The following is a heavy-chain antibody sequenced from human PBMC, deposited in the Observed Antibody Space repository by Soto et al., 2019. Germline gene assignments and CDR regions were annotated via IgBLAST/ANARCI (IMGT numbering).Heavy chain of an antibody. CDR1: GYTFTSYD. Sequence: ASVKVSCKASGYTFTSYDINWVRQATGQGLEWMGWMNPNSGNTGYTQKFQGRVTMTRNTSISTAYMELSSLRSEDTAVYYCARGIGWFGELWFYFDYWGQGTLVTVSS. J-gene: IGHJ4*02. CDR2: MNPNSGNT. V-gene: IGHV1-8*01. CDR3: ARGIGWFGELWFYFDY. D-gene: IGHD3-10*01.